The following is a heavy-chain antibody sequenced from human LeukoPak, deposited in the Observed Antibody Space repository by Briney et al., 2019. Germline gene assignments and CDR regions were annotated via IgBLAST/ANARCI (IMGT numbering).Heavy chain of an antibody. Sequence: KPSETLSLTCTASGGSISSNSYYWGWIRQPPGKGLEWLANIYNSGSTYYNPYLKRRVSMSVDTSRNQFSLKLTSVTAADTAVYFCPRLPRAGGRLDYWGQGTLVTVSS. J-gene: IGHJ4*02. V-gene: IGHV4-39*01. CDR2: IYNSGST. CDR3: PRLPRAGGRLDY. D-gene: IGHD6-13*01. CDR1: GGSISSNSYY.